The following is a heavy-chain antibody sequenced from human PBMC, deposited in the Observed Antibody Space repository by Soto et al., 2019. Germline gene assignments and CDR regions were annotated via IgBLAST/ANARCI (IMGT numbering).Heavy chain of an antibody. J-gene: IGHJ4*02. CDR2: INHSGST. CDR3: ARSTVSSSESSGFDY. D-gene: IGHD6-6*01. V-gene: IGHV4-34*01. Sequence: QVQLQQWGAGLLKPSETLSLTCAVYGGSFSGYYWSWIRQPPGKGLEWIGEINHSGSTNYNPSLKSRVTISVDTSKNQFSLKLSSVTAADTAVYYCARSTVSSSESSGFDYWVQGTLVTVSS. CDR1: GGSFSGYY.